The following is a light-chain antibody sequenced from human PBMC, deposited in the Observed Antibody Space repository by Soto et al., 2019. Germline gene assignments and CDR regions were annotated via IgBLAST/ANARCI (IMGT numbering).Light chain of an antibody. V-gene: IGKV3-20*01. CDR3: QQYGGSPRT. J-gene: IGKJ1*01. Sequence: EIMLTQSPGTLSLSPGEAATLSCSASQSISSNFLAWYQQKRGQAPRLLIHGASNRATGIPDRFSGSGSGTDFTLTITRLEPEDFAVYYCQQYGGSPRTFGQGTKVDIK. CDR2: GAS. CDR1: QSISSNF.